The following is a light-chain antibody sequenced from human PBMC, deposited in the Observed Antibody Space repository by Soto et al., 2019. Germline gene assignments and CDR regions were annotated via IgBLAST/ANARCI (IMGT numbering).Light chain of an antibody. CDR2: DVS. CDR1: SSDAGGYNY. CDR3: SSYTSSSTYVV. J-gene: IGLJ2*01. V-gene: IGLV2-14*01. Sequence: QSVLTQPASVSGSPVQSITISCTGTSSDAGGYNYVSWYQQHPGKAPKLMIYDVSTRPSGVSNRFSGSKSGNTASLTISGLQAEDEADYSCSSYTSSSTYVVFGGGTKLTVL.